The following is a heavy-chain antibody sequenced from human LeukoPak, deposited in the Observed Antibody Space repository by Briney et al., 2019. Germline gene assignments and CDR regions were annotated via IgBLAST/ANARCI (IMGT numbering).Heavy chain of an antibody. CDR3: ASYRGTYFDY. V-gene: IGHV4-59*01. CDR1: GGSISSYY. CDR2: IYYSGNT. J-gene: IGHJ4*02. D-gene: IGHD1-7*01. Sequence: SETLSLTCTVSGGSISSYYWSWIRQPPGKGLEWIGYIYYSGNTNYNPSLKSRVTISVDTSKNQFSLKLSSVTAADTAVYYCASYRGTYFDYWGQGTLVTVSS.